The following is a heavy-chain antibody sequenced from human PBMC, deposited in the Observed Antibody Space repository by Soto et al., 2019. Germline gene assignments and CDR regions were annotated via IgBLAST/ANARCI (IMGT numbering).Heavy chain of an antibody. V-gene: IGHV3-74*01. J-gene: IGHJ6*03. CDR3: ARGDSSSWTYFFHYYRDV. Sequence: GGSLRLSCAASGFTFSSYWMHWVRQAPGKGLVWVSRINSDGSSTSYADSVKGRFTISRDNAKNTLYLQMNSLRAEDTAVYYCARGDSSSWTYFFHYYRDVWGKGTTDTASS. CDR1: GFTFSSYW. CDR2: INSDGSST. D-gene: IGHD6-13*01.